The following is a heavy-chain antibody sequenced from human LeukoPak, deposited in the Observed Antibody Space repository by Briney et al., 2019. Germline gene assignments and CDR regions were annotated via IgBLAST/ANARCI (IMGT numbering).Heavy chain of an antibody. Sequence: SETLSLTCTVSGGSISSGGYYWSWIRQLPGKGLEWIGYIYYSGSTNYNPSLKSRVSISVDTSKNQFSLKVSSVTAADTAVYYCEVAPNQACFDYWGQGTLVTVSS. D-gene: IGHD2-15*01. CDR2: IYYSGST. J-gene: IGHJ4*02. CDR1: GGSISSGGYY. V-gene: IGHV4-31*03. CDR3: EVAPNQACFDY.